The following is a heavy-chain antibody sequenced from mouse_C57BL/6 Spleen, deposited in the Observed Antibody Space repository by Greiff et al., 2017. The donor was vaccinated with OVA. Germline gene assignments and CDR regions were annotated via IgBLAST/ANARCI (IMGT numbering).Heavy chain of an antibody. CDR3: ARGGCSYYGSSYGDY. CDR2: IYPRDGST. Sequence: QVQLQQSDAELVKPGASVKISCKVSGYTFTDHTIHWMKQRPEQGLEWIGYIYPRDGSTKYNEKFKGKATLTADKSSSTAYMQLNSLTSEDSAVYFCARGGCSYYGSSYGDYWGQGTTLTVSS. D-gene: IGHD1-1*01. CDR1: GYTFTDHT. V-gene: IGHV1-78*01. J-gene: IGHJ2*01.